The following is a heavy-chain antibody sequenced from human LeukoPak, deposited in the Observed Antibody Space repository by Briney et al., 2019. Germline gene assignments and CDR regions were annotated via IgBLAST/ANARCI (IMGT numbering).Heavy chain of an antibody. CDR2: ISGSGGST. V-gene: IGHV3-23*01. Sequence: LAGGSLRLSCAASGFTFSSYSMNWARQAPGKGLECVSSISGSGGSTYHADSVKGRLTISRDNSKNTLYLPMTSLRAEDTAVYSCANATGDCYLSISSCSPLYFDYWGQGTLVTVSS. J-gene: IGHJ4*02. D-gene: IGHD2-21*02. CDR1: GFTFSSYS. CDR3: ANATGDCYLSISSCSPLYFDY.